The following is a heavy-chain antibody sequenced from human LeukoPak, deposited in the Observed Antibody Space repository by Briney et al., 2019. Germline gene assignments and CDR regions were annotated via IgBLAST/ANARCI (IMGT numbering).Heavy chain of an antibody. CDR2: MNPNSGNT. CDR3: ARRRPNIAAAGKERNWFDP. CDR1: GCTFTSYD. D-gene: IGHD6-13*01. J-gene: IGHJ5*02. Sequence: ASVKVSCKASGCTFTSYDIYWVRQATGQGLEWMGWMNPNSGNTGYAQKFQGRVTMTRNTSISTAYMELSSLRSDDTAVYYCARRRPNIAAAGKERNWFDPWGQGTLVTVSS. V-gene: IGHV1-8*01.